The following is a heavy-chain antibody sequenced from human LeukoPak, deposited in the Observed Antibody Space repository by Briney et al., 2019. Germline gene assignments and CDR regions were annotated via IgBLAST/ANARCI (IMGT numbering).Heavy chain of an antibody. Sequence: PGGSLRLSCAASGFTFSSYAMSWVRQAPGKGLEWIGEINHSGSTNYNPSLKSRVTISVDTSKNQFSLKLSSVTAADTAVYYCARGPHDYGGKKYYYYYMDVWGKGTTVTVSS. V-gene: IGHV4-34*01. J-gene: IGHJ6*03. CDR2: INHSGST. D-gene: IGHD4-23*01. CDR3: ARGPHDYGGKKYYYYYMDV. CDR1: GFTFSSYA.